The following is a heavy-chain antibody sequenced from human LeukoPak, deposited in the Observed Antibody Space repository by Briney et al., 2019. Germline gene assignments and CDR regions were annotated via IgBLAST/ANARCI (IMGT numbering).Heavy chain of an antibody. Sequence: SETLSLTCTVSGGSISSYYWSWIRQPAGKGLEWIGRIYTSGSTNYNPSLKSRVTMSVDTSKNQFSLKLSSVTAADTAVYYCARAHWPTYSGYDVYYYYGMDAWGQGTTVTVSS. D-gene: IGHD5-12*01. V-gene: IGHV4-4*07. J-gene: IGHJ6*02. CDR3: ARAHWPTYSGYDVYYYYGMDA. CDR2: IYTSGST. CDR1: GGSISSYY.